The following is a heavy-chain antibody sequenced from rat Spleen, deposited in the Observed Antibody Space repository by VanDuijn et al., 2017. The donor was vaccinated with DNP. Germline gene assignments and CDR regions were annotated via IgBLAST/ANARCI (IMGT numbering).Heavy chain of an antibody. V-gene: IGHV5-20*01. CDR3: ANFNSYDGTF. CDR1: GFTFSDYY. CDR2: ISSDGGST. J-gene: IGHJ2*01. D-gene: IGHD1-12*02. Sequence: EVQLVESGGGLVSPGRSLKLSCAGSGFTFSDYYMAWVRQAPTKGLDWVASISSDGGSTYYPDSVKGRFTISRDNADNTVYLQMNSLRSEDTATYYCANFNSYDGTFWGQGVMVTVSS.